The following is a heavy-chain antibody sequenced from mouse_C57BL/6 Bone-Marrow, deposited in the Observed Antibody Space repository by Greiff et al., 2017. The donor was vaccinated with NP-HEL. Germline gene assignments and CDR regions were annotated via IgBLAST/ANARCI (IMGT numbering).Heavy chain of an antibody. CDR3: ARGYSNYLSWFAY. D-gene: IGHD2-5*01. CDR2: IHPNSGST. CDR1: GYTFTSYW. J-gene: IGHJ3*01. V-gene: IGHV1-64*01. Sequence: VQLQQSGAELVKPGASVKLSCKASGYTFTSYWMHWVKQRPGQGLEWIGMIHPNSGSTNYNEKFKSKATLTVDKSSSTAYMQLSSLTSEDSAVYYCARGYSNYLSWFAYWGQGTLVTVSA.